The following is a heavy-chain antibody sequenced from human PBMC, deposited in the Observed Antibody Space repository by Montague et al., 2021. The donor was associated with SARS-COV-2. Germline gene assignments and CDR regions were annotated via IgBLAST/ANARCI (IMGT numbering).Heavy chain of an antibody. CDR1: AFTFSDYS. V-gene: IGHV3-21*01. CDR3: ARDPRVRGSRGYGMDL. Sequence: SLRLSCAASAFTFSDYSMNWVRQAPGKGLEWVSSINTGSSYIYYADSVKGRFTISRDNARNSLFLLLNSLRAEDTAVYYCARDPRVRGSRGYGMDLWGQGTTVTVSS. D-gene: IGHD1-26*01. J-gene: IGHJ6*02. CDR2: INTGSSYI.